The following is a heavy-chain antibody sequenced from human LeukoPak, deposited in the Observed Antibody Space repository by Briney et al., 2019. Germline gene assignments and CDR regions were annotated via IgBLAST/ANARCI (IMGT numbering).Heavy chain of an antibody. D-gene: IGHD3-22*01. V-gene: IGHV1-18*01. CDR3: ARGRRYDSSGHDHHWFDP. CDR1: GYTFTSYG. Sequence: ASVKVSCKASGYTFTSYGISWVRQAPGQGLEWMGWISAYNGNTNYAQKLQGRVTMTTDTSTSTAYMELRSLRSDDTAVYYCARGRRYDSSGHDHHWFDPWGQGTLVTVS. CDR2: ISAYNGNT. J-gene: IGHJ5*02.